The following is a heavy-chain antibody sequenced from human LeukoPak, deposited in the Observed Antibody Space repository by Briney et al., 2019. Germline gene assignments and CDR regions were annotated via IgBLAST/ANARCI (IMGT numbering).Heavy chain of an antibody. CDR1: GGSISSSNW. CDR3: ARVGAEAYCGGDCYYFDY. Sequence: SETLSLTCAVSGGSISSSNWWSWVRQPPGKGLEWIGEIYHSGSTNYNPSLKSRVTISVDKSKNQFSLKLSSVTAADTAVYYCARVGAEAYCGGDCYYFDYWGQGTLVTVSP. D-gene: IGHD2-21*02. J-gene: IGHJ4*02. V-gene: IGHV4-4*02. CDR2: IYHSGST.